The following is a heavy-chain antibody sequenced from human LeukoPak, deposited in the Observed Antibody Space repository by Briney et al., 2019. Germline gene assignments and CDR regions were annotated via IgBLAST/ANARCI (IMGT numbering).Heavy chain of an antibody. CDR1: GGSISSYY. Sequence: SETLSLTCTVSGGSISSYYWSWIRQPPGKGLEWIGYIYYSGSTNYNPSLKSRVTISVDTSKNQFSLKLSSVTAADTAVYYCAREGAVGLPGDWGQGTLVTVSS. J-gene: IGHJ4*02. D-gene: IGHD6-19*01. CDR3: AREGAVGLPGD. V-gene: IGHV4-59*01. CDR2: IYYSGST.